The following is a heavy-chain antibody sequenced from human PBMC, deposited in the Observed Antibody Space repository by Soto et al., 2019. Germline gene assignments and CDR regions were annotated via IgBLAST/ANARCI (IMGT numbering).Heavy chain of an antibody. Sequence: SETLSLTCTVSGGSISSYYWSWIRQPPGKGLEWIGYIYYSGSTNYNPSLKSRVTISVDTSKNQFSLKLSSVTAEDTAVYYCARGSIRYSFNWFDPWGQGTLVTVSS. CDR2: IYYSGST. CDR3: ARGSIRYSFNWFDP. CDR1: GGSISSYY. J-gene: IGHJ5*02. D-gene: IGHD3-9*01. V-gene: IGHV4-59*01.